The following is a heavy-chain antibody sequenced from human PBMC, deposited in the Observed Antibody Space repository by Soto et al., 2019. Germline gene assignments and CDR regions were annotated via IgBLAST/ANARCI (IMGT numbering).Heavy chain of an antibody. CDR1: GDSFTSYA. J-gene: IGHJ4*02. D-gene: IGHD3-3*01. V-gene: IGHV1-3*01. CDR3: ARTSGYSLYDY. CDR2: INAGNGNT. Sequence: GASVKVSCKDSGDSFTSYARHGVRQAPGKRLEWMGWINAGNGNTKYSQKFQGRVTITRDTSASTAYMELSRLRSEDTAVYYCARTSGYSLYDYWGQGNLVTVS.